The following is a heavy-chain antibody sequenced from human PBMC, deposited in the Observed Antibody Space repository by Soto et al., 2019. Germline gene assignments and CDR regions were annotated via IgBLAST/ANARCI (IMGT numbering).Heavy chain of an antibody. V-gene: IGHV3-30*18. CDR2: ISYDGSNK. J-gene: IGHJ1*01. CDR3: AKERLGYCSGGSCYSLQH. Sequence: QVQLVESGGGVVQPGRSLRLSCAASGFTFSSYGMHWVRQAPGKGLEWVAVISYDGSNKYYADSVKGRFTISRDNSKNTLYLQMNSLRSKDTAVYYCAKERLGYCSGGSCYSLQHWGQGTLVTFSS. CDR1: GFTFSSYG. D-gene: IGHD2-15*01.